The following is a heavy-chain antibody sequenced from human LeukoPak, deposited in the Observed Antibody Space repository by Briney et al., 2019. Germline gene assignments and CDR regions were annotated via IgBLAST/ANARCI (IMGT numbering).Heavy chain of an antibody. D-gene: IGHD1-1*01. J-gene: IGHJ5*02. V-gene: IGHV4-34*01. CDR3: ARGWYDCWFDP. CDR2: INHSGST. Sequence: SETLSLTCAAYGGSFSGYYWSWIRQPPGKGLEWIGEINHSGSTNYNPSLKSRVTISVDTSKNQFSLKLSSVTAADTAVYYCARGWYDCWFDPWGQGTLVTVSS. CDR1: GGSFSGYY.